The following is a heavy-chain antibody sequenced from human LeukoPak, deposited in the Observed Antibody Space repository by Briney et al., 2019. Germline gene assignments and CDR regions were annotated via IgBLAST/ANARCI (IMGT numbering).Heavy chain of an antibody. CDR2: INHSGST. CDR1: GGSFSGYY. V-gene: IGHV4-34*01. D-gene: IGHD2-15*01. CDR3: ARGGGDIVVVVAAKLYYFDY. Sequence: PSETLSLTCAVYGGSFSGYYWSWIRQPPGKGLEWIGEINHSGSTNYNPSLKSRVTISVDTSKNQFSLKLSSVTAADTAVYYCARGGGDIVVVVAAKLYYFDYWGQGTLVTVSS. J-gene: IGHJ4*02.